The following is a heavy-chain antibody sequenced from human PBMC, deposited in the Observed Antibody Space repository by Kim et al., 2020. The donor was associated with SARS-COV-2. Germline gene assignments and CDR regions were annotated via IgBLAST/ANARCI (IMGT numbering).Heavy chain of an antibody. CDR1: GFTLSTYA. CDR3: VRGRSYRPTAGVDY. J-gene: IGHJ4*02. D-gene: IGHD6-13*01. Sequence: GGSLRLSCSGSGFTLSTYAMHWVRQAPGKGLEYVGVINDNGGTTYYADSMRGRFTISRDNFKKTVYLEMTALSSDDTAVYYCVRGRSYRPTAGVDYWGQGTLVTVSS. CDR2: INDNGGTT. V-gene: IGHV3-64*04.